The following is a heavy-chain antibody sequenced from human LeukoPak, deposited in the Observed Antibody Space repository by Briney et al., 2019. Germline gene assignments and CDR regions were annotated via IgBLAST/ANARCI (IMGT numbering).Heavy chain of an antibody. Sequence: GGSLRLSCAASGFTVSTNYMNWVPQAPGKGLEWVSVIYNSGGAYYADSVKGRFTVSRDNSKNTLYLQMNSLRAEDTAVYYCARNHASGSFDYWGQGTLVTVSS. CDR1: GFTVSTNY. D-gene: IGHD3-10*01. CDR2: IYNSGGA. V-gene: IGHV3-53*01. CDR3: ARNHASGSFDY. J-gene: IGHJ4*02.